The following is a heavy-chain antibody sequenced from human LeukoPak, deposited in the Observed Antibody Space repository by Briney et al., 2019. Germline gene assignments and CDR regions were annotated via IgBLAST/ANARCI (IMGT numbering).Heavy chain of an antibody. Sequence: GGSLRLSCAASGFTVSSNYMSWVRQAPGKGLEWVSVIYSGGSTYYADSVKGRFTISRDNSKNTLYLQMNSLRAGDTAVYYCARENRDSSSWYSRAYYYYGMDVWGQGTTVTVSS. J-gene: IGHJ6*02. CDR2: IYSGGST. V-gene: IGHV3-53*01. CDR3: ARENRDSSSWYSRAYYYYGMDV. D-gene: IGHD6-13*01. CDR1: GFTVSSNY.